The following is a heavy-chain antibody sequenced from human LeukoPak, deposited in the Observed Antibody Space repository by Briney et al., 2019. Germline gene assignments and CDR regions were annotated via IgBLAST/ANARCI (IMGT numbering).Heavy chain of an antibody. V-gene: IGHV3-7*01. CDR3: ARVTGDTSSYRPCNY. Sequence: GGSLRLSCAVSGFTFSSYWMNWVRQAPGKGLEWVANINQDGSEEYYVDSVKGRFTISRDNAKNSLYLQMNSLRAEDTAMYYCARVTGDTSSYRPCNYWGQGTLVTVSS. CDR1: GFTFSSYW. D-gene: IGHD3-22*01. J-gene: IGHJ4*02. CDR2: INQDGSEE.